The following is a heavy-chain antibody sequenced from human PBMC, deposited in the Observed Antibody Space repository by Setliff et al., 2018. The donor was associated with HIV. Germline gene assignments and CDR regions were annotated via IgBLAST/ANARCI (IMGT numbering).Heavy chain of an antibody. CDR3: ARIAYSNFRSGYSFDY. V-gene: IGHV2-26*01. Sequence: ASGPTLVNPTETLTLTCAVSGFSLSDTRMGVTWIRQSPGKALEWLAHIFSNDEKSYSTSLKNRVTISKDASKSQVVLTMTKVAPVDTGTYFSARIAYSNFRSGYSFDYWGLGTLVTVSS. D-gene: IGHD3-3*01. CDR2: IFSNDEK. CDR1: GFSLSDTRMG. J-gene: IGHJ4*02.